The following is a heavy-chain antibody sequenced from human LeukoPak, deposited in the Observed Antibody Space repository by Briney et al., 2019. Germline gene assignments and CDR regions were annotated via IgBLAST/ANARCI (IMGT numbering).Heavy chain of an antibody. D-gene: IGHD2-2*02. CDR3: ARHIVVVPAAIDWFDP. V-gene: IGHV1-2*02. CDR1: GYTFTSYA. CDR2: INPNSGGT. J-gene: IGHJ5*02. Sequence: ASVKASCKASGYTFTSYAMHWVRQAPGQRLEWMGWINPNSGGTNYAQKFQGRVTMTRDTSISTAYMELSRLRSDDTAVYYCARHIVVVPAAIDWFDPWGQGTLVTVSS.